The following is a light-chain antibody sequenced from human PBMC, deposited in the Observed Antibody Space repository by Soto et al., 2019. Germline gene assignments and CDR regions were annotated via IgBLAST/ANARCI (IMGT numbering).Light chain of an antibody. J-gene: IGKJ2*01. V-gene: IGKV3-11*01. CDR3: QQRSNSPHT. CDR2: DAS. Sequence: EIVWSQSPATLSLSPGERATLSCRARQSVSSYLAWYQHKPGQAPKLLIYDASNRATGIPARFSGSGSGTDSTLTISSLEPEDFAVYYCQQRSNSPHTFGPGTKLEIK. CDR1: QSVSSY.